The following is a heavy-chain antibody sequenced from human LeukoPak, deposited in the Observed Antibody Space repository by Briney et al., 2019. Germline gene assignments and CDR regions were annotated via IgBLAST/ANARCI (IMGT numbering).Heavy chain of an antibody. CDR3: ARDPSMPGSGWYPNAYFDY. Sequence: ASVKVSCKASGYTFTSYGISWVRQAPGQGLEWMGWISAYNGNTNYAQKLQVRVTMTTDTSTSTAYMELRSLRSDDTAVYYCARDPSMPGSGWYPNAYFDYWGQGTLVTVSS. D-gene: IGHD6-19*01. V-gene: IGHV1-18*01. CDR2: ISAYNGNT. CDR1: GYTFTSYG. J-gene: IGHJ4*02.